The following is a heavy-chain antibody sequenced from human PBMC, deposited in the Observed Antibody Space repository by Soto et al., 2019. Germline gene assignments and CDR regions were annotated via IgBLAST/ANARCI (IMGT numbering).Heavy chain of an antibody. CDR1: GYAFTTYG. CDR2: ISAHNGNT. CDR3: ARGRYGDY. V-gene: IGHV1-18*01. D-gene: IGHD1-1*01. J-gene: IGHJ4*02. Sequence: QVHLVQSGAEVKKPGASVKVSCKGSGYAFTTYGITWVRQAPGQGLEWMGWISAHNGNTNDAQKLPARVTVTKAPSTSTAYMELRSLRSDDTAVYYCARGRYGDYWGQGALVTVSS.